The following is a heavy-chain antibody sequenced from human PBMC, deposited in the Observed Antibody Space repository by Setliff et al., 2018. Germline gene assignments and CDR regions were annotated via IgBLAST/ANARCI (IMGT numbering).Heavy chain of an antibody. CDR3: ATLSKYPYGSGSYMGIRWFDP. CDR1: GYTFTDYY. Sequence: ASVKVSCKASGYTFTDYYMHWVQQAPGKGLEWMGRVDPEDGETISAEKSQGRVTITADTSTDTACMELSSLRSEDTAVYYCATLSKYPYGSGSYMGIRWFDPWGQGTRVTVSS. J-gene: IGHJ5*02. V-gene: IGHV1-69-2*01. D-gene: IGHD3-10*01. CDR2: VDPEDGET.